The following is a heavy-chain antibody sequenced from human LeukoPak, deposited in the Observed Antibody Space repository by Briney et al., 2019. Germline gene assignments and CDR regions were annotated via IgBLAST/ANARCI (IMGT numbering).Heavy chain of an antibody. Sequence: GESLKISCKGSGYSFTCYWIGWVRQMPGKGLEWMGIIYPGDSDTRYSPSFQGQVTISADKSISTAYLQWSSLKASDTAMYYCARGDVDTAMATEIFDYWGQGTLVTVSS. V-gene: IGHV5-51*01. D-gene: IGHD5-18*01. J-gene: IGHJ4*02. CDR1: GYSFTCYW. CDR2: IYPGDSDT. CDR3: ARGDVDTAMATEIFDY.